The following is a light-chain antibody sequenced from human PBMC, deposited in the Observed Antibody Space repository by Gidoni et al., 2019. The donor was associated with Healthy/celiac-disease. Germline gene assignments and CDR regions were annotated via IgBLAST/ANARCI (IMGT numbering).Light chain of an antibody. CDR3: QQFNSYPLT. CDR1: QGISSA. Sequence: AIQLTQSPSSLSASVGDRVTIPCRASQGISSALAWYQQKPGKAPKLLIYDASSLESGVPSRFSGGGSGTDFTLTISSLQPEDVATYYWQQFNSYPLTFGGGTKVEIK. J-gene: IGKJ4*01. V-gene: IGKV1-13*02. CDR2: DAS.